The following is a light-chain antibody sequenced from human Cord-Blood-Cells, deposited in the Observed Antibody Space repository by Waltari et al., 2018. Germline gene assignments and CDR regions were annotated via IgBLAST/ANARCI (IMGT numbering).Light chain of an antibody. Sequence: DIVMTQSLDSLAVSLGERATINCKSSQSVLYSSNNKNYLAWYQQKPGPPPKLLIYWASTRESCVPDRISGSGSGKDFTLTISSLQAEDVAVYYCQQYYSTPTFGQGTKVEIK. CDR2: WAS. CDR1: QSVLYSSNNKNY. J-gene: IGKJ1*01. V-gene: IGKV4-1*01. CDR3: QQYYSTPT.